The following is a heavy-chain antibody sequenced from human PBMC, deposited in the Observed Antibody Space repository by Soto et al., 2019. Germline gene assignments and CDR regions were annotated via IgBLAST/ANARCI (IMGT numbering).Heavy chain of an antibody. CDR1: GYTFTSYG. CDR2: ISAYNGNT. V-gene: IGHV1-18*01. J-gene: IGHJ4*02. Sequence: ASVKVSCKASGYTFTSYGISWVRQAPGQGLEWVGWISAYNGNTNYAQKLQGRVTMTTDTSTSTAYMELRSLRSDDTAVYYCARSDVVYYYHSSGYYFGFWGQGTLVTLSS. D-gene: IGHD3-22*01. CDR3: ARSDVVYYYHSSGYYFGF.